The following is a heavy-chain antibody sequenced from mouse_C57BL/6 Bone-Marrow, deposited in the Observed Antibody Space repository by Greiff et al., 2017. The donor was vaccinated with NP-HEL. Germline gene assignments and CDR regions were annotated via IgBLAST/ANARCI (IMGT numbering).Heavy chain of an antibody. Sequence: QVQLQQPGAELVKPGASVKLSCKASGYTFTSYWITWVKQRPGQGLEWIGDIYPGSGSTNYNEKFKSKATLTVDTSSSTAYMQLSSLTSEDSAVYYYATPPTDVAMEYWGQGATVTVSS. CDR3: ATPPTDVAMEY. CDR1: GYTFTSYW. V-gene: IGHV1-55*01. J-gene: IGHJ4*01. D-gene: IGHD1-1*01. CDR2: IYPGSGST.